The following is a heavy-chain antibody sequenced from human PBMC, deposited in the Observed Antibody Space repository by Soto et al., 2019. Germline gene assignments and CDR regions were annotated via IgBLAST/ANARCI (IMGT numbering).Heavy chain of an antibody. V-gene: IGHV4-34*01. CDR1: GGSFIGYY. J-gene: IGHJ4*02. D-gene: IGHD1-1*01. CDR3: ARGAPGGYFDY. CDR2: INHSGST. Sequence: PSETLSLTCAVYGGSFIGYYWSWIRQPPGKGLEWIGEINHSGSTNYNPSLKSRVTISVDTSKNQFSLKLSSVTAADTAVYYCARGAPGGYFDYWGQGTLVTVSS.